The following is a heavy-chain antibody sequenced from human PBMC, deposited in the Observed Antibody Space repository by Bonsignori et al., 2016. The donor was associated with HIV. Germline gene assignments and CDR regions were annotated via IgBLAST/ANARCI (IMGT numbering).Heavy chain of an antibody. CDR1: GFTFSDYY. Sequence: GGSLRLSCAASGFTFSDYYMSWIRQAPGKGLEWVSYISSSGSTIYYADSVKGRFTISRDNAKNSLYLQMNSLRAEDTAVYYCARRKLPRYCSSTSCYQGDDAFDIWGQGTMVTVSS. J-gene: IGHJ3*02. CDR2: ISSSGSTI. D-gene: IGHD2-2*01. V-gene: IGHV3-11*01. CDR3: ARRKLPRYCSSTSCYQGDDAFDI.